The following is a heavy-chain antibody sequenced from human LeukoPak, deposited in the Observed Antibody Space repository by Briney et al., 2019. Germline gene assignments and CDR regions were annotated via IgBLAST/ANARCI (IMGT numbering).Heavy chain of an antibody. CDR2: ISSSSSYI. V-gene: IGHV3-21*01. Sequence: TGGSLRLSCAASGFTFSSYSMNWVRQAPGKGLEWVSSISSSSSYIYYADSVKGRFTISRDNAKNSLYLQMNSLRAEDTAVYYCARTPATGTGWYFDLWGRGTLVTVSS. J-gene: IGHJ2*01. D-gene: IGHD2-2*01. CDR1: GFTFSSYS. CDR3: ARTPATGTGWYFDL.